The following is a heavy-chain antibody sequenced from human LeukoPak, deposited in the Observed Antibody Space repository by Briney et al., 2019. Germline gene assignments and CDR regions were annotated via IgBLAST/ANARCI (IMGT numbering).Heavy chain of an antibody. J-gene: IGHJ4*02. D-gene: IGHD3-16*01. CDR2: ISYSGST. CDR3: ARGGQLWPRDDY. Sequence: SETLSLTCTVSGGSVSSGSYYWSWIRQPPGKGLEWIGYISYSGSTNYNPSLKSRVTISADTSRNQFSLKLSSVTAADTAVYYCARGGQLWPRDDYWGQGTLVTVSS. V-gene: IGHV4-61*01. CDR1: GGSVSSGSYY.